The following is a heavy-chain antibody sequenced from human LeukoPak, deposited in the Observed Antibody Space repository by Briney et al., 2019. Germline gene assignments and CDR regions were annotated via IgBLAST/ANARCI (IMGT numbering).Heavy chain of an antibody. CDR3: AHTGGCSSGTYYDY. J-gene: IGHJ4*02. Sequence: SGPTLVKPTQTLTLTFTFSGFSLSTSRVGVGWIRQPPGKALEWLALIYWDDDKRYNPSLKSRLTITKDTSKNQVVLTMTNMDPVDTATYYSAHTGGCSSGTYYDYWGQGTLVTVSS. CDR1: GFSLSTSRVG. D-gene: IGHD3-10*01. V-gene: IGHV2-5*02. CDR2: IYWDDDK.